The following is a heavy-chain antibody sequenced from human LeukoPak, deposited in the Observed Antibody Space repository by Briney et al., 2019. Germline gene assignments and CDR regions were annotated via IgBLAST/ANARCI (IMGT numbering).Heavy chain of an antibody. V-gene: IGHV4-39*01. CDR2: IYYSGST. D-gene: IGHD3-10*01. CDR3: ARHRYYYRSGSYYGAPYYMDV. Sequence: RSSETLSLTCTVSGGSISSSSYYWGWIRQPPGKGLEWIGSIYYSGSTYYNPSLKSRVTISVDTSKNHFSLKLSSVTAADTAVYYCARHRYYYRSGSYYGAPYYMDVWGKGTTVTISS. CDR1: GGSISSSSYY. J-gene: IGHJ6*03.